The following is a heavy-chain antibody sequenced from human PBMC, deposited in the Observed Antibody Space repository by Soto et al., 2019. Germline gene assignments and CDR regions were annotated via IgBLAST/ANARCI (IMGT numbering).Heavy chain of an antibody. J-gene: IGHJ4*02. Sequence: SVKVSCKASGYTFTSYAMHWVRQAPGHRLEWMGWINAGNGNTKYSQKFQGRVTITRDTSASTAYMEVSSLRSEDTAVYYCARAGQLLPLSYWGQGTLVTVSS. CDR2: INAGNGNT. CDR3: ARAGQLLPLSY. CDR1: GYTFTSYA. V-gene: IGHV1-3*01. D-gene: IGHD2-2*01.